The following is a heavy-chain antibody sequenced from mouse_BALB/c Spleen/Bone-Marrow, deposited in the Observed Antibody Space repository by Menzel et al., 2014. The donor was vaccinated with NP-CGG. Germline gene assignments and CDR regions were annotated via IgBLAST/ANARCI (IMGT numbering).Heavy chain of an antibody. V-gene: IGHV1-26*01. CDR1: GYSFTAYY. CDR2: INPYNGAT. Sequence: VVESGASVKISCKASGYSFTAYYIHWVKQSHVKSLEWIGRINPYNGATSYNQNFKDKASLTVDKSSSTAYMELHSLTSEDSAVYYCARKGNYGWFAYWGQGTLVTVSA. CDR3: ARKGNYGWFAY. D-gene: IGHD2-1*01. J-gene: IGHJ3*01.